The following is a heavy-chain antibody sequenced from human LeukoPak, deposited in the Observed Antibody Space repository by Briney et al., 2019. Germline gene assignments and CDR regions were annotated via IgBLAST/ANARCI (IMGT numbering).Heavy chain of an antibody. CDR3: ARGSGNEPFDY. V-gene: IGHV3-74*01. J-gene: IGHJ4*02. D-gene: IGHD5-12*01. CDR2: INRDGSST. Sequence: GGSLRLSCAASGFTFSSHWIHWVRQAPGKGLVWVSGINRDGSSTSYADSVEGRFTISRDNAKNTLYLQMNSLRAEDTAVYYCARGSGNEPFDYWGQGTLVTVSS. CDR1: GFTFSSHW.